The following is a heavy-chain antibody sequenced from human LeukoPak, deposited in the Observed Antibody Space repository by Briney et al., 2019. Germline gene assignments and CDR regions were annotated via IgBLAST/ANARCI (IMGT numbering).Heavy chain of an antibody. D-gene: IGHD3-22*01. V-gene: IGHV4-34*01. CDR2: INHSGST. Sequence: PSETLSLTCAVYGGSLSGYYWSWIRQPPGKGLEWIGEINHSGSTNYNPSLKSRVTISVDTSKNQFSLKLSSVTAADTAVYYCARPGTYYYDSSGPGAFDIWGQGTMVTVSS. CDR3: ARPGTYYYDSSGPGAFDI. CDR1: GGSLSGYY. J-gene: IGHJ3*02.